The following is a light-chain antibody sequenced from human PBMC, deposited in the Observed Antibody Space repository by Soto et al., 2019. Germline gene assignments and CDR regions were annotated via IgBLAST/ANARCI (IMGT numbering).Light chain of an antibody. Sequence: EIVLTQSPATLSLSPGERATLSCRASQSVSSYLAWYQQKPGQAPRLLIYGASTRATGIPARFSGSGSGTEFTLTISSLQSEDFAVYTCQQYNDWPPTFGQGTRLEIK. V-gene: IGKV3-15*01. CDR1: QSVSSY. CDR2: GAS. CDR3: QQYNDWPPT. J-gene: IGKJ5*01.